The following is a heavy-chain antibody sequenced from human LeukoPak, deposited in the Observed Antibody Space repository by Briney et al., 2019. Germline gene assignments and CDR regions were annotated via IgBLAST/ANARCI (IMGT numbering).Heavy chain of an antibody. CDR3: ARSVASTGAFDY. D-gene: IGHD6-19*01. Sequence: SETLSLTCTVSGYSISSGYYWSWIRQPPGKGLEWIGYIYYSGSTNYNPSLKSRVTISVDTSKNQFSLKLSSVTAADTAVYYCARSVASTGAFDYWGQGTLVTVSS. CDR1: GYSISSGYY. CDR2: IYYSGST. J-gene: IGHJ4*02. V-gene: IGHV4-61*01.